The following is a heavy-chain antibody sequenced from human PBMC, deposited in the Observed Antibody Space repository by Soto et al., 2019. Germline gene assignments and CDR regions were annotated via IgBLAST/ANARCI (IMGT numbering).Heavy chain of an antibody. J-gene: IGHJ4*02. CDR3: AKECGDASWAPYDS. CDR2: IGRDGINT. Sequence: EVQLVESGGVVVQPGGSLRLSCDASGFIFDDFSMHWVRQAPGKGLEWVSLIGRDGINTYYADSVKGRFTISRDNSKNSLYLQMNSLTTEDTAFYYCAKECGDASWAPYDSWDEGTLVTVSS. D-gene: IGHD2-2*01. CDR1: GFIFDDFS. V-gene: IGHV3-43*01.